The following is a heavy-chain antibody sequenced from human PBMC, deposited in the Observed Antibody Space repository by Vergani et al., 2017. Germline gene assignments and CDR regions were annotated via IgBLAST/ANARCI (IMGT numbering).Heavy chain of an antibody. D-gene: IGHD2-21*02. Sequence: QVQLVQSGAEVKKPGSSVKVSCKASGGTFSSYAISWVRQAPGQGLEWMGRIIPIFGTANYAQKFQGRVTINADESTSTAYMELSSLRSEDTAVYYCARATGDLAYCGGDCPNPPDYWGQGTLVTVSS. CDR2: IIPIFGTA. CDR1: GGTFSSYA. V-gene: IGHV1-69*18. CDR3: ARATGDLAYCGGDCPNPPDY. J-gene: IGHJ4*02.